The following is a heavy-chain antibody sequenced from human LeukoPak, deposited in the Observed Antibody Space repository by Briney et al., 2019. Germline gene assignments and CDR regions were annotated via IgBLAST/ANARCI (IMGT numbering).Heavy chain of an antibody. D-gene: IGHD3-10*01. CDR1: GYTFTSYD. CDR3: ARGTHGMVRGVIIVWPAPRNYYYMDV. Sequence: ASVKVSCKASGYTFTSYDINWVRQATGQGLEWMGWMNPNSGNTGYAQKFQGRVTMTRNTSISTAYMELSSLRSEDTAVYYCARGTHGMVRGVIIVWPAPRNYYYMDVWGKGTTVTISS. CDR2: MNPNSGNT. J-gene: IGHJ6*03. V-gene: IGHV1-8*01.